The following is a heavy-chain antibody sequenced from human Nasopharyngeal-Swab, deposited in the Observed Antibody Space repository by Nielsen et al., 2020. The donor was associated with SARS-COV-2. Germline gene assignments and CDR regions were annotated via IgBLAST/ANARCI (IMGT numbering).Heavy chain of an antibody. Sequence: GESLKISCKGSGYSFTSYWIGWVRQMPGKGLEWMGIIYPSDSDTRYSPSFQGQVTISADKSISTAYLQWSSLKASDTAMYYCARSMPSRYHYYGMDVWGQGTTVTVSS. J-gene: IGHJ6*02. CDR3: ARSMPSRYHYYGMDV. D-gene: IGHD2-2*01. CDR2: IYPSDSDT. V-gene: IGHV5-51*01. CDR1: GYSFTSYW.